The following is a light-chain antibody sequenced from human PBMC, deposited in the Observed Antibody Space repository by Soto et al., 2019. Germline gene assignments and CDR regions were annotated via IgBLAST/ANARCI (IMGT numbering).Light chain of an antibody. CDR2: GAS. J-gene: IGKJ1*01. CDR1: QSVSSN. Sequence: DIVMTQSPATVSVSPGERATLSCRASQSVSSNLAWYQQKPGQAPRLLIYGASTRATGIPARFSGSGSGTEFTLTISSLQSEDFAVYYCQQYNNWHWTFGQGTKVDIK. V-gene: IGKV3-15*01. CDR3: QQYNNWHWT.